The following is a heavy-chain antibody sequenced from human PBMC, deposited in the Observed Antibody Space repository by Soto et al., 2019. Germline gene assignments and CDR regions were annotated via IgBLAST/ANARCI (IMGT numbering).Heavy chain of an antibody. CDR1: GYHFTGYF. D-gene: IGHD3-22*01. CDR2: INPHTGAA. J-gene: IGHJ5*02. CDR3: ARHHREDYYDNSGPAPLDP. Sequence: ASVNVSCKASGYHFTGYFMYWVRQAPGQGLQWMGWINPHTGAANCAQRFLGRVTMTRDTSINTVYMQVSRLRSDDAAVYYYARHHREDYYDNSGPAPLDPWGQGTLVTVSS. V-gene: IGHV1-2*02.